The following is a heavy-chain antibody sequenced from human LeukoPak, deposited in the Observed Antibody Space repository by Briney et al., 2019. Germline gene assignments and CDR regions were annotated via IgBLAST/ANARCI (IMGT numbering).Heavy chain of an antibody. CDR1: GGTFSSYA. D-gene: IGHD3-22*01. CDR3: ARAMVVTTDDNWFDP. V-gene: IGHV1-69*04. CDR2: IIPIFGIA. J-gene: IGHJ5*02. Sequence: SVKVSCSASGGTFSSYAISWVRQAPGQGLEWMRRIIPIFGIANYAQKFQGRVTITADKSTSTAYMELSSLRSEDTAVYYCARAMVVTTDDNWFDPWGQGTLVTVSS.